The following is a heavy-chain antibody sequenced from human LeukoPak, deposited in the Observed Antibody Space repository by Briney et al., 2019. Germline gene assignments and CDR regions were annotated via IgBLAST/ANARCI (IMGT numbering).Heavy chain of an antibody. V-gene: IGHV3-20*04. CDR2: INWNGGST. J-gene: IGHJ4*02. CDR1: GFTFDDYG. CDR3: AREYYDSSGYYYPFDY. Sequence: GGSLRLSCAASGFTFDDYGMSWVRQGPGKGLEWVSGINWNGGSTGYADSVKGRFTISRDNAKNSLYLQMNSLRAEDTALYYCAREYYDSSGYYYPFDYWGQGTLVTVSS. D-gene: IGHD3-22*01.